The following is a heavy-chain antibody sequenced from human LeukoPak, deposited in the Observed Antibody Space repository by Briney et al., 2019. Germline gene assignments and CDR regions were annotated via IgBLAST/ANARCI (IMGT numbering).Heavy chain of an antibody. CDR2: ISSSSRTV. CDR3: ARNLYGDCVEDY. V-gene: IGHV3-48*01. D-gene: IGHD4-17*01. J-gene: IGHJ4*02. CDR1: GFTFSSYS. Sequence: GGSLRLSCAASGFTFSSYSLNWVRQAPGKGLEWVSYISSSSRTVYYTDSVKGRFTISRDNAKNSLYLQMNSLRVEDTAVYYCARNLYGDCVEDYWGQGTLLTDSS.